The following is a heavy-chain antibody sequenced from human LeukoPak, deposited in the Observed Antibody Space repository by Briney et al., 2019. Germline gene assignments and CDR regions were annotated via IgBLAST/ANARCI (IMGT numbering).Heavy chain of an antibody. D-gene: IGHD3-3*02. CDR2: ISSSSSYI. V-gene: IGHV3-21*01. Sequence: PGGSLRLSCTASGFNVSSKYMNWVRQAPGKGLEWVSSISSSSSYIYYADSVKGRFTISRDNAKNSLYLQMNSLRAEDTAVYYCARDNHIWTGGYFDYWGQGTLVTVSS. J-gene: IGHJ4*02. CDR1: GFNVSSKY. CDR3: ARDNHIWTGGYFDY.